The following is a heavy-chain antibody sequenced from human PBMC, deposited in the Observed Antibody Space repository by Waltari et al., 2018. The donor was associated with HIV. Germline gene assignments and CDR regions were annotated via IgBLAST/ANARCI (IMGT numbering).Heavy chain of an antibody. CDR1: GGSITNLF. Sequence: QLQLQESGPGLVKPSETLSLTCTVSGGSITNLFWSWIRQPPGKGLEWLGQIFYSGSTNYNPSLKSRVTISIDTSKSQFSLTLRSVTVADTAVYYCARDLGALGSDSYYYKGMDVWGQGTTVTVSS. V-gene: IGHV4-59*11. CDR2: IFYSGST. J-gene: IGHJ6*02. D-gene: IGHD3-22*01. CDR3: ARDLGALGSDSYYYKGMDV.